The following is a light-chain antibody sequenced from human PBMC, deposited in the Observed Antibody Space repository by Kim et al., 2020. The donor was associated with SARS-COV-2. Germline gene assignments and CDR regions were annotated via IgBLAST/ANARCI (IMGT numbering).Light chain of an antibody. CDR3: QQYRHSPKT. J-gene: IGKJ1*01. CDR1: QSLNSDS. CDR2: NGS. V-gene: IGKV3-20*01. Sequence: EIVLTQSPGTLSLSPGERATLSCRASQSLNSDSLAWYQQSPGQARRLLIYNGSNRATGVPDRFSGSGSGTDFTLTISGLEPEDFAMYYCQQYRHSPKTFGQGTKVEIK.